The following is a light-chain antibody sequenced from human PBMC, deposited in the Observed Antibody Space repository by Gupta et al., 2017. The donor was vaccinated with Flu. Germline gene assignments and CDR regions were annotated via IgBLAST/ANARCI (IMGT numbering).Light chain of an antibody. CDR2: QGS. CDR1: QSRVHSNGNTY. V-gene: IGKV2-30*02. Sequence: VTLGQPASISCRSSQSRVHSNGNTYLNWFQQRPGQSPRRLIYQGSNRDSGVPDRFSGSGSGTDFTLKISRVEAEDVGVYYCGQGKSWPQVFGHGTKVDIE. CDR3: GQGKSWPQV. J-gene: IGKJ3*01.